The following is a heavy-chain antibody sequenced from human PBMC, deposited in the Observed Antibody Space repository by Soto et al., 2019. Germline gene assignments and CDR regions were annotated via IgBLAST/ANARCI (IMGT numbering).Heavy chain of an antibody. CDR2: INHSGSN. CDR3: ARVSRTYYYGSGSYYNDKPFDY. Sequence: QVQLQQWGAGLLKPSETLSLTCAVYGGSFSGYYWSWIRQPPGKGLEWIGEINHSGSNNYNPSLKSRVTISVDPSKNQFSLKLSSVTAADTAVYYCARVSRTYYYGSGSYYNDKPFDYWGQGTLVTVSS. J-gene: IGHJ4*02. V-gene: IGHV4-34*01. CDR1: GGSFSGYY. D-gene: IGHD3-10*01.